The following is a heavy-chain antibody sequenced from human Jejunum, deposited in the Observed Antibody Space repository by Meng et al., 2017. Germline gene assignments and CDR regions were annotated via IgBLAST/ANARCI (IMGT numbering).Heavy chain of an antibody. V-gene: IGHV3-23*01. J-gene: IGHJ4*02. CDR1: GFTFSSST. CDR3: AKLTTN. CDR2: ISGSGGST. Sequence: GESLKISCAASGFTFSSSTMSWVRQAPGKGLEWVSAISGSGGSTYYADSVKGRFTISRDNSKNTLYLQMNTLRAEDTATYYCAKLTTNWGQGTLVTVPS. D-gene: IGHD1-14*01.